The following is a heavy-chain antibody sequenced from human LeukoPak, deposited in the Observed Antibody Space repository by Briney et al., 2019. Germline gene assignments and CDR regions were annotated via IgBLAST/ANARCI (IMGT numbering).Heavy chain of an antibody. CDR2: IYYSGST. CDR3: ARTRTVVVTDIDY. Sequence: SETLSLTCTVSGGSISSYYWSWIRQPPGKGLEWIGYIYYSGSTNYNPSLKSRVTISVDTSKNQFSLKLSSVTAADTAVYYCARTRTVVVTDIDYWGQGTLVTVSS. CDR1: GGSISSYY. D-gene: IGHD2-21*02. V-gene: IGHV4-59*08. J-gene: IGHJ4*02.